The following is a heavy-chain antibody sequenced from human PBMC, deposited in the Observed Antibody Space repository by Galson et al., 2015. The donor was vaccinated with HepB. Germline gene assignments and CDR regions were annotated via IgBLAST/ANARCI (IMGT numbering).Heavy chain of an antibody. Sequence: SLRLSCAASGFTFDDYGMSWVRQAPGKGLEWVSGINWNRGSTTYADSVKGRFTISRDNAKKSLYLQMNSLRAEDTALYHCARVQGGAAAGDFDYWGQGTLVTVSS. CDR3: ARVQGGAAAGDFDY. CDR1: GFTFDDYG. D-gene: IGHD6-13*01. V-gene: IGHV3-20*01. CDR2: INWNRGST. J-gene: IGHJ4*02.